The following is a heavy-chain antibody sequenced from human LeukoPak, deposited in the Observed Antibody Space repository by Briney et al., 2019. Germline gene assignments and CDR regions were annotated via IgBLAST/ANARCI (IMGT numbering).Heavy chain of an antibody. CDR2: IWHDGTNE. J-gene: IGHJ4*02. CDR3: ARWSRYSSGWYELDY. V-gene: IGHV3-33*01. Sequence: GGSLRLSWAGSGXAFSAYGVHWVRQAPGKGLEWVALIWHDGTNEKYADSVKGRFTISRDNSMDTLYLQMNSLRAEDTAVYYCARWSRYSSGWYELDYWGQGILVTVSS. D-gene: IGHD6-19*01. CDR1: GXAFSAYG.